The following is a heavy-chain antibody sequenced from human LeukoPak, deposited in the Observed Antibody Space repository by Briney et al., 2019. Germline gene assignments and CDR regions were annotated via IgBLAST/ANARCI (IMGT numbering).Heavy chain of an antibody. CDR2: ISAYNGNT. CDR3: ARDYYGSGRNFDY. Sequence: ASVKVSCKVSGYTLTELSMHLVRQAPGQGLEWMGWISAYNGNTNYAQKLQDRVTMTTDTSTSTAYMELRSLRSDDTAVYYCARDYYGSGRNFDYWGQGTLVTVSS. D-gene: IGHD3-10*01. CDR1: GYTLTELS. V-gene: IGHV1-18*01. J-gene: IGHJ4*02.